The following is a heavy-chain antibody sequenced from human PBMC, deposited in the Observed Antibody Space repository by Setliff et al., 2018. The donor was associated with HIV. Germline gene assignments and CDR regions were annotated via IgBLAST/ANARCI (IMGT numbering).Heavy chain of an antibody. Sequence: ASVKVSCKASGYTFTSYYMHWVRQAPGQGLEWMGIINPGSGSTTYAQKFQGRVAMTRDTSTSTVYMELSSLRSEDTAVYYCARDKGYYYMDVWGKGITVTVSS. CDR2: INPGSGST. V-gene: IGHV1-46*01. CDR3: ARDKGYYYMDV. CDR1: GYTFTSYY. J-gene: IGHJ6*03.